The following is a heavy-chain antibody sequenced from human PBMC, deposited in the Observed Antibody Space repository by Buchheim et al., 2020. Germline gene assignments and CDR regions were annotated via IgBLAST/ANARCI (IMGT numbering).Heavy chain of an antibody. CDR2: INSDGSST. Sequence: EVQLVESGGGLVQPGGSLRLSCAASGFTFSSYWMHWVRQAPGKGLVWVSRINSDGSSTSYADSVKGRFTISRDNAKNTLYLQMNSLRAEDTAVYYCARGDFTPSGYYLKYYYYYGMYVWGQGTT. D-gene: IGHD3-22*01. J-gene: IGHJ6*02. V-gene: IGHV3-74*01. CDR3: ARGDFTPSGYYLKYYYYYGMYV. CDR1: GFTFSSYW.